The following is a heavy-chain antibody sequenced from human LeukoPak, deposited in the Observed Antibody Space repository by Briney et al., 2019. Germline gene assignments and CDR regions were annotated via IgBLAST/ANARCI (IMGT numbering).Heavy chain of an antibody. CDR2: IRYDGSNK. D-gene: IGHD2-15*01. CDR1: GFTFSSYG. Sequence: PGGSLRLSCAASGFTFSSYGMHWVRQAPGKGLEWVAFIRYDGSNKYYADSVKGRFTISRDDSKNTLYLQMNSLRAEDTAVYYCAKGRGCSGGSCYLFQHWGQGTLVTVSS. V-gene: IGHV3-30*02. CDR3: AKGRGCSGGSCYLFQH. J-gene: IGHJ1*01.